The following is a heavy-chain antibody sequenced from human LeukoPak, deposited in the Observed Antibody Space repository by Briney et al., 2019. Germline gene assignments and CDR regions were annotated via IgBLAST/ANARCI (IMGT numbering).Heavy chain of an antibody. CDR1: GFSLRKYE. D-gene: IGHD3/OR15-3a*01. V-gene: IGHV3-48*03. Sequence: GGSLRLSCSASGFSLRKYEMNWVRQAPGKGLEWISYMSSESTAIYYSDSVEGRFTMSRDNAKNPVHLQMTSLRADDTALYFCAREPAGLFFDANGYLDLWGQGVLVTVSS. J-gene: IGHJ4*02. CDR2: MSSESTAI. CDR3: AREPAGLFFDANGYLDL.